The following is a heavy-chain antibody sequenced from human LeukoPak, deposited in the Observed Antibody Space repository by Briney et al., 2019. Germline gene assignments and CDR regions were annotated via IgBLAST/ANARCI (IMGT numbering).Heavy chain of an antibody. J-gene: IGHJ4*02. CDR1: GGSISSSSYY. CDR2: IYYSGST. V-gene: IGHV4-39*07. CDR3: ARAGSTYDILTGYSFDY. D-gene: IGHD3-9*01. Sequence: SETLSLTCTVSGGSISSSSYYWGWIRQPPGKGLEWIGSIYYSGSTNYNPSLKSRVTMSVDTSKNQFSLKLSSVTAADTAVYYCARAGSTYDILTGYSFDYWGQGTLVTVSS.